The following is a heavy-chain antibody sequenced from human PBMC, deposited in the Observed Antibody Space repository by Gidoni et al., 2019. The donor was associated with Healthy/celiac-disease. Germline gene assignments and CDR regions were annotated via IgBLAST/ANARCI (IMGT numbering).Heavy chain of an antibody. Sequence: QLQLQESGPGLVKPSETLSLTCTVSGGTIRSSSYYWGWIRPPPGKGLEWIGSIYYSGSTYYNPSLKSRVTISVDTSKNQFSLKLSSVTAADTAVYYCARIPEYCSGGSCYYYFDYWGQGTLVTVSS. CDR3: ARIPEYCSGGSCYYYFDY. CDR1: GGTIRSSSYY. J-gene: IGHJ4*02. V-gene: IGHV4-39*01. CDR2: IYYSGST. D-gene: IGHD2-15*01.